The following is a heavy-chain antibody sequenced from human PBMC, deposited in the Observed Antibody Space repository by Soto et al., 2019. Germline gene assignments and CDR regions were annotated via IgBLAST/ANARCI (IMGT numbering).Heavy chain of an antibody. Sequence: WGSLRLSWEASGFIFSNFWMRWVSQTPGTGLVWVSRISNDGSITNYADSVKGRFTISRDNAKNTLYLQMNSLRAEDTAVYYCAKDLTWNQADYWGQGALVTVSS. CDR3: AKDLTWNQADY. J-gene: IGHJ4*02. CDR1: GFIFSNFW. D-gene: IGHD1-1*01. CDR2: ISNDGSIT. V-gene: IGHV3-74*01.